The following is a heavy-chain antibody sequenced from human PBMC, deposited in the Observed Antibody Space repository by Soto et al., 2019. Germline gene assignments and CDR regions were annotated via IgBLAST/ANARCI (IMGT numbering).Heavy chain of an antibody. J-gene: IGHJ6*02. CDR3: ARGSVLRYFDWLLYPYYYRMDV. CDR1: ADTLSSFC. CDR2: MKPNSGNT. V-gene: IGHV1-8*01. Sequence: GASVMSSCKAFADTLSSFCFHSMSQATGEHDGRLEEMKPNSGNTGYAQKFQGRVTMTRNTSISTAYMELSSLRSEDTAVYYCARGSVLRYFDWLLYPYYYRMDVWGQPTTVTVSS. D-gene: IGHD3-9*01.